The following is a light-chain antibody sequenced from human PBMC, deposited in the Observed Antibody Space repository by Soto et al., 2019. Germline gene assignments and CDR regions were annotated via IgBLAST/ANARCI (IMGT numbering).Light chain of an antibody. CDR1: QSVSNKY. V-gene: IGKV3-20*01. CDR2: GAS. Sequence: EIELTQSPGTLSLSPGERATLPCRASQSVSNKYLAWYQQKPGQAPRLLIYGASNRATGIPDRFSGSGSGTDFTLTISRLEPEDFAVYYCQQYGSSGTFGQGTKVDIK. J-gene: IGKJ1*01. CDR3: QQYGSSGT.